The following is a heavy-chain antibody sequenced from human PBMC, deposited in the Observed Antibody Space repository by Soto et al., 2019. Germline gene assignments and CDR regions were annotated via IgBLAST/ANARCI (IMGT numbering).Heavy chain of an antibody. V-gene: IGHV1-69*02. CDR2: INPIVSMS. J-gene: IGHJ4*02. CDR1: GDTFSFYT. D-gene: IGHD3-10*01. CDR3: AASYGSGYRAFDY. Sequence: QVKLVHSGTEVKKPGSSVKVSCKASGDTFSFYTINWVRQAPGLGLEWVGRINPIVSMSNYAQKFQSRVSMTADKSTRTAYMELRSLISDDTARYFCAASYGSGYRAFDYWGQGALVIVSS.